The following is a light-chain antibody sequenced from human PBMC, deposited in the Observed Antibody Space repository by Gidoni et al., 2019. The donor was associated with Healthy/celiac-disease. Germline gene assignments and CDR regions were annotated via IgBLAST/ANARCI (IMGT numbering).Light chain of an antibody. V-gene: IGKV1-39*01. CDR2: AAS. CDR1: QSISSY. J-gene: IGKJ1*01. Sequence: DLQMTQSPSSLSASVADSVTITCRASQSISSYLNWYQQKPGKAPKLLIYAASSLQSGVPSRFSGSGSGTDCTLTISSLQPEDFATYYCQQSYSTLRTFGQGTKVEIK. CDR3: QQSYSTLRT.